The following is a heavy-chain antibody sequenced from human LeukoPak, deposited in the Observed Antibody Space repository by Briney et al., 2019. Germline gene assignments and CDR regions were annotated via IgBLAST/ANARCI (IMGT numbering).Heavy chain of an antibody. CDR2: ISSSSSYI. Sequence: GGSLRLSCAASGLTFSSYSMNWVRQAPGKGLEWVSSISSSSSYIYYADSVKGRFTISRDNAKNSLYLQMNSLRAEDTAVYYCARDHEGASPDYWGQGTLVTVSS. D-gene: IGHD1-26*01. V-gene: IGHV3-21*01. CDR1: GLTFSSYS. CDR3: ARDHEGASPDY. J-gene: IGHJ4*02.